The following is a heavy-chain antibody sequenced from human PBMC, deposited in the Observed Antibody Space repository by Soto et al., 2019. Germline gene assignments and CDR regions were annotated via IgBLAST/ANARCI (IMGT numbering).Heavy chain of an antibody. D-gene: IGHD5-12*01. V-gene: IGHV3-21*01. Sequence: GGSLRLSCAASGFTFSSYSMNWVRQAPGKGLEWVSSISSSSSYIYYADSVKGRFTISRDNAKNSLYLQMNSLRAEDTAVYYCARGLSGYDFSYYYYGMDVWGQGTTVTVSS. CDR2: ISSSSSYI. CDR3: ARGLSGYDFSYYYYGMDV. CDR1: GFTFSSYS. J-gene: IGHJ6*02.